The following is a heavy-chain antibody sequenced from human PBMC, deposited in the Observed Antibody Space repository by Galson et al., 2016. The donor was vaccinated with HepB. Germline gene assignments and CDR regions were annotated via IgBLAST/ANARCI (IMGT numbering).Heavy chain of an antibody. CDR1: GYSLTNYW. Sequence: QSGAEVKKPGESLRISCKGSGYSLTNYWISWVRQMPGKGLEWMGRIDPSDSYTDYSPSFQGHVTISADKSISTAYLQWSSLKASGTAMYFCARHGGYSGFFFDYWGQGTLVTVSS. J-gene: IGHJ4*02. CDR2: IDPSDSYT. D-gene: IGHD5-12*01. V-gene: IGHV5-10-1*01. CDR3: ARHGGYSGFFFDY.